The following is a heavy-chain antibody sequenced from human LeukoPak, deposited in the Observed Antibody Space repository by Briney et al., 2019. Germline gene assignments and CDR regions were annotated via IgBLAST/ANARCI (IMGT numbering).Heavy chain of an antibody. CDR3: ARCGVGVAAAAANC. D-gene: IGHD6-13*01. CDR1: GFTLSSYW. Sequence: GGSLRLSCAASGFTLSSYWMSWVRQAPGKGLEWVANIKQDGSAIYYVDSVKGRFTISRDNAKNSLYLQMNSLRAEDTAVYYCARCGVGVAAAAANCWGQGTLLTVS. V-gene: IGHV3-7*01. J-gene: IGHJ4*02. CDR2: IKQDGSAI.